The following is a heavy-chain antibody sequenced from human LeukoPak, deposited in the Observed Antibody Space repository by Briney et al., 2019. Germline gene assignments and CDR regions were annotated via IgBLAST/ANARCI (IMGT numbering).Heavy chain of an antibody. D-gene: IGHD2-15*01. CDR1: GFTFNSYA. CDR3: ARGGPIYCSGDSCYPGDY. J-gene: IGHJ4*02. V-gene: IGHV3-23*01. CDR2: ISGNGGRT. Sequence: GGSLRLSCAASGFTFNSYAMSWVRQAPGKGLEWVSAISGNGGRTYYADSVKGRFTTSRGNSKNTLNLQMNSLRAEDTAVYYCARGGPIYCSGDSCYPGDYWGQGTLVTVSS.